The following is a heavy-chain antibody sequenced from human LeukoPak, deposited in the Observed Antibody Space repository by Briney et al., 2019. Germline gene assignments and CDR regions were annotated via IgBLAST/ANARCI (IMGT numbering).Heavy chain of an antibody. CDR3: ARHFGFGYVDWFDP. V-gene: IGHV5-51*01. Sequence: GESLEISCKTSGYNFTTFWIGWVRQMSGKGLEWMGIIYPGDSDTRYSPSFQGQVTISADKSINTAYLQWSSLKASDTAMYYCARHFGFGYVDWFDPWGQGTLVTVSS. J-gene: IGHJ5*02. CDR1: GYNFTTFW. D-gene: IGHD5-12*01. CDR2: IYPGDSDT.